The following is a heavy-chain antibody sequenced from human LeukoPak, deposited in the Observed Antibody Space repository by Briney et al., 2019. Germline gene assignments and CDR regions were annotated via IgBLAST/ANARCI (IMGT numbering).Heavy chain of an antibody. V-gene: IGHV3-7*01. J-gene: IGHJ4*02. D-gene: IGHD2-15*01. CDR1: GFTFSNYW. Sequence: PGGSVRLSCAASGFTFSNYWMSWVRQAPGKGLEWVASKRQDGSEKYYVDSVKGRFSISRDNAKNSLYVQMNSLRAEATAVYCCARPLGYCSGGSCFPADYWGQGTLVTVSS. CDR2: KRQDGSEK. CDR3: ARPLGYCSGGSCFPADY.